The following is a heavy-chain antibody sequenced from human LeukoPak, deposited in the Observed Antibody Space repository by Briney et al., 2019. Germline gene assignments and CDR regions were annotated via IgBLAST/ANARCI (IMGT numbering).Heavy chain of an antibody. Sequence: PSETLSLTCAVYGGSFSGYYWSWIRQPPGKGLEWIGEINHSESTNYNPSLKSRVTISVDTSKNQFSLKLSSVTAADTAVYYCARGRYFDWLPFDYWGQGTLVTVSS. CDR2: INHSEST. J-gene: IGHJ4*02. V-gene: IGHV4-34*01. CDR1: GGSFSGYY. D-gene: IGHD3-9*01. CDR3: ARGRYFDWLPFDY.